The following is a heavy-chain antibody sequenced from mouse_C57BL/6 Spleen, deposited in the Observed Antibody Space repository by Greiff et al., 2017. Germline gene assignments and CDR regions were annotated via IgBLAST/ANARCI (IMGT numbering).Heavy chain of an antibody. J-gene: IGHJ3*01. V-gene: IGHV5-4*01. CDR1: GFTFSSYA. CDR3: AREDYYGYDEGFAD. CDR2: ISDGGSYT. Sequence: EVQGVESGGGLVKPGGSLKLSCAASGFTFSSYAMSWVRQTPEKRLEWVATISDGGSYTYYPDNVKGRFTISRDNAKNNLYLQMSHLKSEDTAMYYCAREDYYGYDEGFADWGQGTLVTVSA. D-gene: IGHD2-2*01.